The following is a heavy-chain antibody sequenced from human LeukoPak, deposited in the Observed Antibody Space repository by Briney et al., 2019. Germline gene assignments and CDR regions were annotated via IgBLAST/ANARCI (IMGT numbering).Heavy chain of an antibody. J-gene: IGHJ5*02. CDR2: IYYSGTT. D-gene: IGHD3-10*01. CDR3: ARRTGSRLPNWFDP. V-gene: IGHV4-59*05. CDR1: GFTFSSYW. Sequence: GSLRLSCAASGFTFSSYWMHWVRQPPGKGLEWIGTIYYSGTTYYNPSLKSRVTISVDTSKNHFSLKLNSVTAADTAVYYCARRTGSRLPNWFDPWGQGTLVTVSS.